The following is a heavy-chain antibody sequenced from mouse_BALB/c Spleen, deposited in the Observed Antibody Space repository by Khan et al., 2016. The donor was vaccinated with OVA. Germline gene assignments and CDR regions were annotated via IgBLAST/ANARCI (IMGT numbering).Heavy chain of an antibody. CDR2: MIYSGNT. D-gene: IGHD2-14*01. V-gene: IGHV3-8*02. CDR3: ARSTDRYAFAY. CDR1: GDSITSGY. Sequence: EVQLQESGPSLVKPSQTLSLTCSVTGDSITSGYWSWIRKFPGNKLEYMGYMIYSGNTYYNPSLISRISITRHTPKNKYYLQLNAVTTEDTATYYCARSTDRYAFAYWGQGTLVTVSA. J-gene: IGHJ3*01.